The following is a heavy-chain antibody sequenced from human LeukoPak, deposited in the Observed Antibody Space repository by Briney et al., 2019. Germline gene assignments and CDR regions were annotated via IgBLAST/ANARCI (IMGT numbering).Heavy chain of an antibody. CDR1: GGSISSYY. CDR3: ARKGCSSTSCYHYNWFDP. D-gene: IGHD2-2*01. CDR2: IYYSGST. V-gene: IGHV4-59*01. Sequence: SETLSLTCTVSGGSISSYYWSWIRQPPGKGLEWIGYIYYSGSTNYNPSLKSRVTISVDTSKNQFSLKLSSVTAADTAVYYCARKGCSSTSCYHYNWFDPWGQGTLVTVSS. J-gene: IGHJ5*02.